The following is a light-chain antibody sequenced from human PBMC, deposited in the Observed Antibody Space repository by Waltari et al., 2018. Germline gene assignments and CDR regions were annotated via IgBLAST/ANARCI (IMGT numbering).Light chain of an antibody. Sequence: DIQMTQSPSTLSASVGDRVTITCRASQSISSWLAWYQQKPGKAPNLLICKASSLESGVPSRFSGSGSGTEFTLTISSLQPDDFATYYCQQYNSYSWTFGQGTKVEIK. CDR1: QSISSW. V-gene: IGKV1-5*03. CDR2: KAS. CDR3: QQYNSYSWT. J-gene: IGKJ1*01.